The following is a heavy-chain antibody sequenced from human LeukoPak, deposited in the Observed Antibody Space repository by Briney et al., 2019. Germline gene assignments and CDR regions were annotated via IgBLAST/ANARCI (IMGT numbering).Heavy chain of an antibody. CDR3: ARGGYSSPRGWFDP. V-gene: IGHV3-30*04. J-gene: IGHJ5*02. D-gene: IGHD6-19*01. CDR1: GFTFGSYA. Sequence: PGGSLRLSCAASGFTFGSYAIHWVRQAPGKGLEWVAVISYDGSNKYYADSVKGRFTISRDNSKNTLYLQMNSLRSEDTAVYYCARGGYSSPRGWFDPWGQGTLVTVSS. CDR2: ISYDGSNK.